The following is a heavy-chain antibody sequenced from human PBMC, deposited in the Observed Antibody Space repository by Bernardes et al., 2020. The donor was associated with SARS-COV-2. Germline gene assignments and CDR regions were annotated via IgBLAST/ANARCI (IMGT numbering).Heavy chain of an antibody. Sequence: ASVKVSCKASGYTFTAYYMHWVRQAPGQGLEWMGWININSGATNYAHKFQGRVTMTRDTSINTAYMELSRLKSDDTAVYYCARETSVADYWGQGTLVTGSA. J-gene: IGHJ4*02. CDR2: ININSGAT. CDR1: GYTFTAYY. V-gene: IGHV1-2*02. CDR3: ARETSVADY.